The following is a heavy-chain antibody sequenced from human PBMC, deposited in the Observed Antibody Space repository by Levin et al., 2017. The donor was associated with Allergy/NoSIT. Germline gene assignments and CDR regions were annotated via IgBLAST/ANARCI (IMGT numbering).Heavy chain of an antibody. Sequence: SGPTLVKPTQTLTLTCTFSGFSLSTSVVGVGWIRQPPGKALEWLALIYWDDDKRYSPSLKSRLTITKGTSKNQVVLTMTNVDPVDTATYCWARSTAAGYDFDYWGQGTLVTVSS. CDR3: ARSTAAGYDFDY. V-gene: IGHV2-5*02. J-gene: IGHJ4*02. CDR1: GFSLSTSVVG. CDR2: IYWDDDK. D-gene: IGHD6-13*01.